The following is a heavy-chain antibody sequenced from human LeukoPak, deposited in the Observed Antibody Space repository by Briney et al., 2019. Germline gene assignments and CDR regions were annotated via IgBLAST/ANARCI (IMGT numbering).Heavy chain of an antibody. CDR2: ISSSSSYI. CDR1: GFTFSSYS. J-gene: IGHJ3*02. V-gene: IGHV3-21*01. Sequence: GGSLRLSCAASGFTFSSYSMNWVRQAPGKGREWVSSISSSSSYIYYADSVKGRFTISRDNAKNSLYLQMNSLRAGDTAVYYCARDRLVNPDAFDIWGQGTMVTVSS. CDR3: ARDRLVNPDAFDI. D-gene: IGHD3-22*01.